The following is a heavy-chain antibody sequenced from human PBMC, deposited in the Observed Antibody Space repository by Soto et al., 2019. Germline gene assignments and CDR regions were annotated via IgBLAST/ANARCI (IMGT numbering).Heavy chain of an antibody. J-gene: IGHJ3*01. Sequence: QVQLVQSGAEVKKPGASVKVSCKTSGYTITGYGINWVRQAPGHGLEWMGWISVFNGNTKYGQNIQDRVIMTTDTSTSTAYMELRSLRSVDTAVYFCGRDGSGGIIDSWGQGTMLIVSS. V-gene: IGHV1-18*01. CDR3: GRDGSGGIIDS. CDR2: ISVFNGNT. CDR1: GYTITGYG. D-gene: IGHD2-15*01.